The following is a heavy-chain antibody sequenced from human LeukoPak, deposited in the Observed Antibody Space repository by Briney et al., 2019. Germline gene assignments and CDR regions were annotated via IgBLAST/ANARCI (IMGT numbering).Heavy chain of an antibody. D-gene: IGHD2-21*02. CDR1: GFTVSSNY. CDR2: IYSGGST. J-gene: IGHJ2*01. V-gene: IGHV3-53*01. Sequence: GGSLRLSCAASGFTVSSNYMSWVRQAPGKGLEWVSVIYSGGSTYYADSVKGRFTISRDNSKNTLYLQMNSLRAEDTAVYYCAKSAGDTYWYFDLWGRGTLVTVSS. CDR3: AKSAGDTYWYFDL.